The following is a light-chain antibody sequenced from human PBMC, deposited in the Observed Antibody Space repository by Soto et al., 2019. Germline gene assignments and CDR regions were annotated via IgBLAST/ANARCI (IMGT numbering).Light chain of an antibody. Sequence: IVMTQSPATLSVSPGERATLSCRASQSVGSNLAWYQQKPDQAPRLLIYGASTRATGIPARFSGSGSGTEFTLTISSLQSEDFAVYYCQQYNNWPPWTFGQGTKVDIK. CDR3: QQYNNWPPWT. J-gene: IGKJ1*01. CDR2: GAS. CDR1: QSVGSN. V-gene: IGKV3-15*01.